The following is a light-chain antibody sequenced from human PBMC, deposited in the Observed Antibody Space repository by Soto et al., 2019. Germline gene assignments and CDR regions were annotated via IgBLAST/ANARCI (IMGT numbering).Light chain of an antibody. CDR3: SSYASSSTLV. Sequence: QSVLTQPSSMSGSPGQSITIACTGTSSDVGGYNSVSWYQQHPGKVPKLIIYDVNNRPSGVSWRFSGSKSGNTASLTVSGLQAEDEADYYCSSYASSSTLVFGGGTQLTVL. CDR1: SSDVGGYNS. CDR2: DVN. V-gene: IGLV2-14*03. J-gene: IGLJ2*01.